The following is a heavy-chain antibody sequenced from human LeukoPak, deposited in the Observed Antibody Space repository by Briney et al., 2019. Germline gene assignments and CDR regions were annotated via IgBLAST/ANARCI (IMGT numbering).Heavy chain of an antibody. J-gene: IGHJ2*01. CDR1: GGSISSGGYY. CDR3: ARDFEYGGQTGYFDL. CDR2: IYYSGST. D-gene: IGHD4-23*01. Sequence: SETLSLTCTVSGGSISSGGYYWSWIRQHPGKGLEWIGYIYYSGSTYYNPSLKSRVTISVDTSKNQFSLKLSSVTAADTAVYYYARDFEYGGQTGYFDLWGRGTLVTVSS. V-gene: IGHV4-31*03.